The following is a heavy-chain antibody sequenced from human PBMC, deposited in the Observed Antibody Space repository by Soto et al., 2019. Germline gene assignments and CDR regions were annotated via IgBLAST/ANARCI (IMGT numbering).Heavy chain of an antibody. V-gene: IGHV4-61*01. Sequence: QVQLQESGPGLVKPSETLSLTCTVSGGSVSSGRYYWSWIRQPPGKGLEWIGYIYYSGSHNYNPSLKSRVTMSVGTSKNQFSLKLSSGTAADTAVYCWARSGWELQLGGGWFDPWGQGTLVTVSS. CDR3: ARSGWELQLGGGWFDP. CDR2: IYYSGSH. J-gene: IGHJ5*02. CDR1: GGSVSSGRYY. D-gene: IGHD1-26*01.